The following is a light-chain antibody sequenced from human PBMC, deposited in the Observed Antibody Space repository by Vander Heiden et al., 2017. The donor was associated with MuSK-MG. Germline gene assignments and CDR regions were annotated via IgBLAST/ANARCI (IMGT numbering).Light chain of an antibody. Sequence: DIQMTQSPSSLSASVGDRVTITFQASQDISNYLNWYQHKPGKAPKLLIYDASNLETGVPSRFSGSGCGTDFTFTISSLQPEDIAAYYCQQQDNLHAITFGQGTQVEIK. J-gene: IGKJ5*01. CDR1: QDISNY. CDR3: QQQDNLHAIT. V-gene: IGKV1-33*01. CDR2: DAS.